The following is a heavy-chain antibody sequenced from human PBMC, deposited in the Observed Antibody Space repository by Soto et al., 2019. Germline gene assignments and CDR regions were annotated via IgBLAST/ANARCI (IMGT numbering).Heavy chain of an antibody. Sequence: SVKVSCKASGGTFSSYAISWVRQAPGQGLEWMGGIIPIFGTANYAQKFQGRVTITADESTSTAYMELSSLRSEDTAVYYCASGRGHQFLEWQTFDYWGQGTLVTVSS. J-gene: IGHJ4*02. D-gene: IGHD3-3*01. CDR1: GGTFSSYA. V-gene: IGHV1-69*13. CDR3: ASGRGHQFLEWQTFDY. CDR2: IIPIFGTA.